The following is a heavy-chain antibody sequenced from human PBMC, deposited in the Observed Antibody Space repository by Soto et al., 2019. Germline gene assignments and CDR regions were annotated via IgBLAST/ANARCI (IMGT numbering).Heavy chain of an antibody. V-gene: IGHV3-74*01. Sequence: GSLRLSCAASGFTFSSYWMHWVRQAPGKGLVWVSRINSDGSSTNYADSVKGRFTISRDNAKNTLYLQMNSLRAEDTAVYYCAREYSSSRYFDYWGQGTLVTVSS. CDR3: AREYSSSRYFDY. J-gene: IGHJ4*02. D-gene: IGHD6-6*01. CDR1: GFTFSSYW. CDR2: INSDGSST.